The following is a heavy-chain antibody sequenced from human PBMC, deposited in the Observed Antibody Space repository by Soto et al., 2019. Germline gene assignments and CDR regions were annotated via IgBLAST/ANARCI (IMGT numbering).Heavy chain of an antibody. V-gene: IGHV4-4*02. CDR1: GGSINSLNW. J-gene: IGHJ5*02. D-gene: IGHD3-3*01. Sequence: QVHLQESGPGLVKPSGTLSLTCGVSGGSINSLNWWSWVRQTPGKGLEWIGEIYHNGRSNYNPSLQSRVTLSIDKSKNQFFLTPATVTAADTAVYYCARSHGVVPTHAFDPWGQGTLVIVSS. CDR3: ARSHGVVPTHAFDP. CDR2: IYHNGRS.